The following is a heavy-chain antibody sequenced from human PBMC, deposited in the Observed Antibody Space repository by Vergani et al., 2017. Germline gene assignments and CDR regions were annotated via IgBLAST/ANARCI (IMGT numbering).Heavy chain of an antibody. J-gene: IGHJ4*02. D-gene: IGHD1-26*01. V-gene: IGHV1-3*01. CDR3: AGEATGSYGGGFDY. CDR1: GHTFTSYA. CDR2: INAGNGNT. Sequence: QVQLVQSGAEVKKPGASVKVSCKASGHTFTSYAMHWVRQAPGQRPEWMGWINAGNGNTKYSQKFQGRVAITRDTSASTAYMELSSLRSEATAVYYCAGEATGSYGGGFDYWGQGTLVTVSS.